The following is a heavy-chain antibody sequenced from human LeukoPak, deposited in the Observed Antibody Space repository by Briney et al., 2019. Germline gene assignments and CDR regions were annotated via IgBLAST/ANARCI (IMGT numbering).Heavy chain of an antibody. V-gene: IGHV1-46*01. CDR1: GYTFTSYY. CDR3: ARGGGFSSSWYNWFDP. J-gene: IGHJ5*02. D-gene: IGHD6-13*01. CDR2: INPSGGST. Sequence: GASVKVSCKASGYTFTSYYMHWVRQAPGQGLEWMGIINPSGGSTSYAQKFQGRVTMTRNTSISTAYMELSSLRSEDTAAYYCARGGGFSSSWYNWFDPWGQGTLVTVSS.